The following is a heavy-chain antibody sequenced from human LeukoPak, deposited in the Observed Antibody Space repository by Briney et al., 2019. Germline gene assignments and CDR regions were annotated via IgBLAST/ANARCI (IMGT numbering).Heavy chain of an antibody. CDR2: FDPEDGET. CDR1: GYTLTELS. Sequence: ASVKVSCKVSGYTLTELSMHWVRQAPGKGLEWMGGFDPEDGETIYAQKFQGRVTMAEDTSTDTAYMELSSLRSEDTAVYYCATFFSVVAVAGGPGDYWGRGTLVTVSS. J-gene: IGHJ4*02. CDR3: ATFFSVVAVAGGPGDY. V-gene: IGHV1-24*01. D-gene: IGHD6-19*01.